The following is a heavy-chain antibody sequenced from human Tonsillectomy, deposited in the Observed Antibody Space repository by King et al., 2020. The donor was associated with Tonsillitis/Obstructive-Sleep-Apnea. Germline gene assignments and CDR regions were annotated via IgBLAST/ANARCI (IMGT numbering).Heavy chain of an antibody. D-gene: IGHD3-3*01. V-gene: IGHV3-13*01. Sequence: DVQLVESGGGLVQPGGSLRLSCAASGFTFSSYDMHWVRQATGKGLEWVSAIGTAGDTYYPGSVKGRFTISRENAKNSLYLQMNSLRAGDTAVYYCARGVFGVVKNYFDYWGQGTLVTVSS. CDR2: IGTAGDT. CDR1: GFTFSSYD. CDR3: ARGVFGVVKNYFDY. J-gene: IGHJ4*02.